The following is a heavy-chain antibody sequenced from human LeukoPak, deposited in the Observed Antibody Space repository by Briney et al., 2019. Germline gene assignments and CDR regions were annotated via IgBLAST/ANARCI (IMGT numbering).Heavy chain of an antibody. V-gene: IGHV3-48*01. CDR1: GFSFSDHI. CDR3: VRQFAS. CDR2: VSGSGSTV. J-gene: IGHJ4*02. Sequence: GGSLGLSCAASGFSFSDHIMNWVRQLPGKRLEWVAYVSGSGSTVYYADSVKGRFTISRDNGKSSLYLQMNSLRVEDTALYYCVRQFASWGQGTLVTVSS.